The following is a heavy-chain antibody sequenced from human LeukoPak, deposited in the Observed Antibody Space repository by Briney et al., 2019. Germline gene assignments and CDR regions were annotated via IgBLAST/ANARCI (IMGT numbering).Heavy chain of an antibody. J-gene: IGHJ4*02. Sequence: GGSLRLSCAASGFRFDDDGMSWVRQAPGKGLEWVAGINWNGDSTGYADSVKGRFTISRDNAKNSLYLQMNSLRAEDTAVYYCARDGSSGWQTYFDYWGQGTLVTVSS. CDR2: INWNGDST. V-gene: IGHV3-20*04. CDR1: GFRFDDDG. D-gene: IGHD6-19*01. CDR3: ARDGSSGWQTYFDY.